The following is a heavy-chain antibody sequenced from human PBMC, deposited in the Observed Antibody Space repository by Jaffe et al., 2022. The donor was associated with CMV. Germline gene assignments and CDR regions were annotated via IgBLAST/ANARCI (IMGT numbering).Heavy chain of an antibody. J-gene: IGHJ6*03. V-gene: IGHV1-46*01. CDR2: INPSGGST. CDR3: ARDYGSATRGGYYYYYYMDV. D-gene: IGHD3-10*01. Sequence: QVQLVQSGAEVKKPGASVKVSCKASGYTFTSYYMHWVRQAPGQGLEWMGIINPSGGSTSYAQKFQGRVTMTRDTSTSTVYMELSSLRSEDTAVYYCARDYGSATRGGYYYYYYMDVWGKGTTVTVSS. CDR1: GYTFTSYY.